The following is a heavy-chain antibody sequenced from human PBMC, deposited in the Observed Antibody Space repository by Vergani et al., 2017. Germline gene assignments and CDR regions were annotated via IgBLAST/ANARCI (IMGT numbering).Heavy chain of an antibody. D-gene: IGHD2-2*01. Sequence: QVQLVQSGAEVKKPGASVKVSCKASGYTFTSYGISWVRQAPGQGLEWMGWISAYNGNTNYAQKLQGRVTMTTDTSTSTAYMELRSLRSDETAVYYCWRDPDVVVVPAALYYDYYYCMDVWGQGTTVTVSS. CDR1: GYTFTSYG. V-gene: IGHV1-18*04. CDR2: ISAYNGNT. CDR3: WRDPDVVVVPAALYYDYYYCMDV. J-gene: IGHJ6*02.